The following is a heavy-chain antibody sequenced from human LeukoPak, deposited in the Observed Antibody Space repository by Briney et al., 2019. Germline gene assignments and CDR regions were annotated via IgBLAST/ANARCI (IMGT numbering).Heavy chain of an antibody. CDR3: AREGNYDFWSGYTGDAFDI. CDR1: GGSISSGSYY. CDR2: IYTSGST. J-gene: IGHJ3*02. D-gene: IGHD3-3*01. Sequence: PSQTLSPTCTVSGGSISSGSYYWSWIRQPAGKGLEWIGRIYTSGSTNYNPSLKSRVTISVDTSKNQFSLKLSSVTAADTAVYYCAREGNYDFWSGYTGDAFDIWGQGTMVTVSS. V-gene: IGHV4-61*02.